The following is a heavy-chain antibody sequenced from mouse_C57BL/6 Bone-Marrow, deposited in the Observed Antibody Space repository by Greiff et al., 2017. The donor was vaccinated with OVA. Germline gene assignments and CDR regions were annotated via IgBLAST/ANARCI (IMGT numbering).Heavy chain of an antibody. CDR1: GYTFTDYE. J-gene: IGHJ2*01. Sequence: QVQLQQSGAELVRPGASVTLSCKASGYTFTDYEMHWVKQTPVHGLEWIGAIDPETGGTAYNQKFKGKAILTADKSSSTAYMELSSLTSEDSAVYYCTRWDGYYSDYWGQGTTLTVSS. CDR2: IDPETGGT. D-gene: IGHD2-3*01. V-gene: IGHV1-15*01. CDR3: TRWDGYYSDY.